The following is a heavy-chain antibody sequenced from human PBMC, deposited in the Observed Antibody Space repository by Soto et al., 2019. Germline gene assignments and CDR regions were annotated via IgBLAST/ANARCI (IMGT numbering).Heavy chain of an antibody. V-gene: IGHV4-31*03. CDR3: ARDGIAAAGTEGY. D-gene: IGHD6-13*01. CDR2: IYYSGST. CDR1: GGSISSGGYY. Sequence: PSETLCLTCTVSGGSISSGGYYWSWIRQHPGKGLEWIGYIYYSGSTYYNPSLKSRVTISVDTSKNQFSLKLSSVTAADTAVYYCARDGIAAAGTEGYWGQGTLVTVSS. J-gene: IGHJ4*02.